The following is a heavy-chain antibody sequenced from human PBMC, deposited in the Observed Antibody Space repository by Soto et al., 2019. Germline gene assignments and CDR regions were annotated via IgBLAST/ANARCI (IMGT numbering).Heavy chain of an antibody. CDR3: ARGSQVTHIAY. CDR2: IWYDGSNK. J-gene: IGHJ4*02. D-gene: IGHD4-4*01. V-gene: IGHV3-33*01. CDR1: GFTFSSYG. Sequence: SLRLSCAASGFTFSSYGMHWVRQAPGKGLEWVAVIWYDGSNKYYADSVKGRFTISRDNSKNTLYLQMNSLRAEDTAVYYCARGSQVTHIAYWGQGTLVIVSS.